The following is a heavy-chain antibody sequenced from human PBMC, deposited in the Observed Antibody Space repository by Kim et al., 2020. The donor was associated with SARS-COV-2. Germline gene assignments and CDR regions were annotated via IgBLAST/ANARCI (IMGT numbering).Heavy chain of an antibody. V-gene: IGHV4-59*08. Sequence: SETLSLICSVSGGSLTGYYWSWIRQPPGKGLEWIVYIYSSGTTYYNPSHQSRLSLSIDKSTKQLSLRLNSVTTADTALYFCARHEKSADDFDYWGQGTLVTVSS. J-gene: IGHJ4*01. CDR2: IYSSGTT. CDR1: GGSLTGYY. CDR3: ARHEKSADDFDY.